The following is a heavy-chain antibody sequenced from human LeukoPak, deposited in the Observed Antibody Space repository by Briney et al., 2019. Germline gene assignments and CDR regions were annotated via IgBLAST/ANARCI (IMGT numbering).Heavy chain of an antibody. D-gene: IGHD6-13*01. Sequence: GGSLRLSCAASGYTFSSYWMSWVRQAPGKGLEWVANIKQDGSEKYYVDSVKGRFTISRDNAKNSLYLQMNSLRAEDTAVYYCARGRGISSWYVDCWGQGSLVSVSS. CDR3: ARGRGISSWYVDC. V-gene: IGHV3-7*01. CDR2: IKQDGSEK. CDR1: GYTFSSYW. J-gene: IGHJ4*02.